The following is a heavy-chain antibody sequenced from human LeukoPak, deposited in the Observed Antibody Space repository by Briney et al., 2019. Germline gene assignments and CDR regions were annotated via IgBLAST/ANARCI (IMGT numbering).Heavy chain of an antibody. CDR3: AREGTTVVTPSHASDI. CDR2: IYYSGST. CDR1: GGSVSSGSYY. V-gene: IGHV4-61*01. D-gene: IGHD4-23*01. Sequence: SETLSLTCTVSGGSVSSGSYYWSWIRQPPGKGLEWIGYIYYSGSTNYNPSLKSRVIISVDTSKNQFSLKLSSVTAADTAVYYCAREGTTVVTPSHASDIWGQGTMVTVSS. J-gene: IGHJ3*02.